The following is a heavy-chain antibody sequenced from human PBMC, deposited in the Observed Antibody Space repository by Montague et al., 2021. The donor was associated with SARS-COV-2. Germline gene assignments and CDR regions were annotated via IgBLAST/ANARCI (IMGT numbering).Heavy chain of an antibody. D-gene: IGHD3-10*01. J-gene: IGHJ4*02. CDR1: GDAITNHY. Sequence: SETLSLTCSVSGDAITNHYWSWIRQPAGKGLEWIGRMHFTGKTNFSPFFSSRLTMSADTSKNQFSLKLTSVTAADTAIYFCARDRFDFGAGRQGTIDFWGQGTLVTVSS. V-gene: IGHV4-4*07. CDR2: MHFTGKT. CDR3: ARDRFDFGAGRQGTIDF.